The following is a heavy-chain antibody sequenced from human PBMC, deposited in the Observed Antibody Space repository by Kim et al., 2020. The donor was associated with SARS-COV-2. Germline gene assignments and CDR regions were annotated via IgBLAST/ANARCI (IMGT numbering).Heavy chain of an antibody. V-gene: IGHV3-11*01. CDR3: ASKGPAAAGFYYYYGMDV. Sequence: GGSLRLSCAASGFTFSDYYMSWIRQAPGKGLEWVSYISSSGSTIYYADSVKGRFTISRDNAKNSLYLQMNSLRAEDTAVYYCASKGPAAAGFYYYYGMDVWGQGTTVTVSS. D-gene: IGHD6-13*01. CDR1: GFTFSDYY. CDR2: ISSSGSTI. J-gene: IGHJ6*02.